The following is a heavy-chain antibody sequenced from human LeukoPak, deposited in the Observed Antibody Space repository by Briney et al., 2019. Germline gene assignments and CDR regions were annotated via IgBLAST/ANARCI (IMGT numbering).Heavy chain of an antibody. D-gene: IGHD3-10*01. CDR3: ARDDYRGVTNFDP. J-gene: IGHJ5*02. CDR2: ISYTGST. CDR1: GGSISPYF. Sequence: SETLSLTCTVSGGSISPYFWSWIRQPPGKGLEWIGYISYTGSTNYNPSLKSRDTISVDTSKNQFSLQLTSVTAADTAVYYCARDDYRGVTNFDPWGQGTLVTVSS. V-gene: IGHV4-59*01.